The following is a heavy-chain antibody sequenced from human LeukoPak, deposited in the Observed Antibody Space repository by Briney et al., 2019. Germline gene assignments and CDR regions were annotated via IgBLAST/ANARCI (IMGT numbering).Heavy chain of an antibody. J-gene: IGHJ4*02. V-gene: IGHV3-48*01. CDR1: AFTFSDYS. CDR2: ISGRSSTI. D-gene: IGHD1-26*01. Sequence: GGSLKLSCAASAFTFSDYSMNWVRQAPGKGLEWISYISGRSSTIYYADSVRGRFTISRDNAKNSMYLQMNSLRAEDTAVYYCARDRLTSGSYFFDYWGQGTLVSVSS. CDR3: ARDRLTSGSYFFDY.